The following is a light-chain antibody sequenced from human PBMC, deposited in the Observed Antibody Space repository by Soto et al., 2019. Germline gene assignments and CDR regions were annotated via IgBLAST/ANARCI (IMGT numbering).Light chain of an antibody. Sequence: QSALTQPASVSGSPGQSITISCTGTSSDVGAYNYVAWYQQHPGKAPKLMIYDVSNRPSGVSNRFSGSKSGNTASLTISGLQAEDDADYYCSSYTSSSVPVFGGGTKVTVL. CDR3: SSYTSSSVPV. CDR2: DVS. CDR1: SSDVGAYNY. V-gene: IGLV2-14*01. J-gene: IGLJ2*01.